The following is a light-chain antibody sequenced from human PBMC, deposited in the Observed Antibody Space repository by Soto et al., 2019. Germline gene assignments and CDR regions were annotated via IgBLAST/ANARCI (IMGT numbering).Light chain of an antibody. Sequence: QVSISVSAVSSSERDRVTINCRASESISKWLAWYQQKPGQAPELLISDASSLESGVPSRFSGSGSGTEFTLTISSLQADDFTSYCSTQCNSHLCRFG. CDR2: DAS. V-gene: IGKV1-5*01. CDR3: TQCNSHLCR. J-gene: IGKJ2*01. CDR1: ESISKW.